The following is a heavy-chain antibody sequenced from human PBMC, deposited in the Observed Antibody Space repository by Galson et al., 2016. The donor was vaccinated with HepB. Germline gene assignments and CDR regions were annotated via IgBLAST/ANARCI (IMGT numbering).Heavy chain of an antibody. CDR1: GASISSDHYY. CDR3: AREFPVYNWNDDGYYFYMDV. J-gene: IGHJ6*03. Sequence: SETLSLTCTVSGASISSDHYYYWGWIRQPPGKGLEWIGSIYYNGSSNYNPSLKSRATISVDTSKTQFSLKLSSVTAADTAIYYCAREFPVYNWNDDGYYFYMDVWGKGTTVTVSS. CDR2: IYYNGSS. V-gene: IGHV4-61*01. D-gene: IGHD1-20*01.